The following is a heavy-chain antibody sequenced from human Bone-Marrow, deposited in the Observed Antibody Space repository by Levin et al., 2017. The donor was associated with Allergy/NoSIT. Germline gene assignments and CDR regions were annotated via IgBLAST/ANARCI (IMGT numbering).Heavy chain of an antibody. CDR3: ARVKAILTGYPLDY. CDR1: GGSISSGDFY. V-gene: IGHV4-30-4*01. Sequence: SETLSLTCTVSGGSISSGDFYWGWIRQPPGKGLEWIGYVYYNGNTYSNPSLQSRVTISVDTSKNQFSLKLGSVTAADTAVYYCARVKAILTGYPLDYWGQGTLVTVSS. D-gene: IGHD3-9*01. CDR2: VYYNGNT. J-gene: IGHJ4*02.